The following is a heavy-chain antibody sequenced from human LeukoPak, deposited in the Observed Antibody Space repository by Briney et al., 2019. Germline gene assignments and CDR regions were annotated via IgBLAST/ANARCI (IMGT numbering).Heavy chain of an antibody. J-gene: IGHJ4*02. CDR2: ISSSSTYI. Sequence: GGSLRLSCAASGFTFSSYSMNWVRQAPGKGLEWVSFISSSSTYIYYADSVKGRFTISTDNAKNSLSLQMNSLRAEDTAVYYCARDTSGYTFDDWGQGTLVTVSS. CDR1: GFTFSSYS. D-gene: IGHD5-18*01. CDR3: ARDTSGYTFDD. V-gene: IGHV3-21*01.